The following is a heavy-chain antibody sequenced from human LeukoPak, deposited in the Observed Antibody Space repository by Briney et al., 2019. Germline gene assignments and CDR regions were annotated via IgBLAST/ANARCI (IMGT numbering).Heavy chain of an antibody. CDR2: IRANT. D-gene: IGHD3-16*01. J-gene: IGHJ6*02. CDR3: ARGAAGEEASNFGMDV. CDR1: GYTFTNYA. V-gene: IGHV1-18*01. Sequence: ASVKVSCKASGYTFTNYAISWVRQAPGKGLESMGWIRANTNSAQKVQGRVTMTTVTSTSTAYMELRSLRSHDTAVYYCARGAAGEEASNFGMDVWGQGTTVTVSS.